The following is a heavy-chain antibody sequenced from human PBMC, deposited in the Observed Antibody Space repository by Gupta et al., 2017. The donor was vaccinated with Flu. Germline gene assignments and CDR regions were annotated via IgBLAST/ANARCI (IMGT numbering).Heavy chain of an antibody. J-gene: IGHJ2*01. V-gene: IGHV4-28*01. CDR1: YSISSRHW. CDR3: ARWTGTASGYNWYFDP. Sequence: YSISSRHWGGWIRQPPGKGLEWIGYIYPSGSTYYNPSLKSRVTMSVDTSKNHFSLKPSSVTAVDTAVYYCARWTGTASGYNWYFDPWGRGTLVTVSS. CDR2: IYPSGST. D-gene: IGHD1-1*01.